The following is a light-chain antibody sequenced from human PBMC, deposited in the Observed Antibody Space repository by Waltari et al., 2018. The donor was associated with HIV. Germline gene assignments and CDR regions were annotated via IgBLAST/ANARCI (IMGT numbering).Light chain of an antibody. V-gene: IGLV2-18*02. Sequence: QSALTQPPSVSGSHGQSVTISCTGASTDSRFYNRVSWYQQSPGSAPKLLISEVTNPPSGVPDLVAGSKSGNTASLTISGLQAEDEGDYYCSSYATNTSVFGGGTKLTVL. CDR3: SSYATNTSV. CDR2: EVT. CDR1: STDSRFYNR. J-gene: IGLJ3*02.